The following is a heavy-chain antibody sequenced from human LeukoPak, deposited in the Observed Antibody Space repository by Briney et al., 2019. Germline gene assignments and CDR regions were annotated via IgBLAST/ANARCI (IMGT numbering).Heavy chain of an antibody. CDR2: IKQDGSDK. CDR1: GFTISNYW. V-gene: IGHV3-7*01. Sequence: GGSLRLSCAASGFTISNYWMSWIRQAPGKGLEWVANIKQDGSDKYYVGSVKGRFTISRDNAKNSLYLQMNSLRAEDTAVYYCARTPWDFWSNSMDVWGKGTTVTVSS. CDR3: ARTPWDFWSNSMDV. J-gene: IGHJ6*04. D-gene: IGHD3-3*01.